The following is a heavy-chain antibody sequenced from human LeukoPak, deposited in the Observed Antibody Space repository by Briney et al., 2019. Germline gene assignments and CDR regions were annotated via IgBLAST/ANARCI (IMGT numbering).Heavy chain of an antibody. CDR1: GGSISSGDYY. J-gene: IGHJ2*01. D-gene: IGHD3-22*01. Sequence: SETLSLTCTVSGGSISSGDYYWSWIRQPPGKGLEWIGYIYYSGSTYYNPSLKSRVTISVDTSKNQFSLKLSSVTAADTAVYYCARVPEDAYYYDSSGYFYTSLGYWYFDLWGRGTLVTVSS. CDR3: ARVPEDAYYYDSSGYFYTSLGYWYFDL. CDR2: IYYSGST. V-gene: IGHV4-30-4*01.